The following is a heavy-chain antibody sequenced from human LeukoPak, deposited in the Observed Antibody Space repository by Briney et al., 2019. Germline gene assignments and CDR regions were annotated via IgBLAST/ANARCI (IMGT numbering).Heavy chain of an antibody. CDR2: ISWNGGGI. D-gene: IGHD3-3*01. V-gene: IGHV3-9*01. J-gene: IGHJ2*01. CDR3: VRVETISIFGVAPRYFDL. Sequence: PGGSLRLSCAASGLIFDDYAMHWVRQTPGKGLEWVSGISWNGGGIVYADSVKGRFNISRDNAKNSLFLQMNSLTIEDTAIYYCVRVETISIFGVAPRYFDLWGRGTLVTVSS. CDR1: GLIFDDYA.